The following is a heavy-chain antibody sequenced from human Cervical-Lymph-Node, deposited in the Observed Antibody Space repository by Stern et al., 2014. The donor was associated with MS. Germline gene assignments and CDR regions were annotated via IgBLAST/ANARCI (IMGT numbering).Heavy chain of an antibody. J-gene: IGHJ4*02. CDR3: ARDPDYGDYLFDS. CDR2: MWYEESNT. Sequence: VQLVQSGGGVVQPGRSLRLSCSASGLTLSNSGMHWVRQAPGKRLEWVAVMWYEESNTYYADSVKGRFTVSRDNSKNTLYLQMNAVRAEDTALYYCARDPDYGDYLFDSWGQGTLVTVSS. D-gene: IGHD4-17*01. V-gene: IGHV3-33*01. CDR1: GLTLSNSG.